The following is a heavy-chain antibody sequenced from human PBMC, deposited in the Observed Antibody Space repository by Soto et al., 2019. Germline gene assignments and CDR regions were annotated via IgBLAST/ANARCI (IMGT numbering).Heavy chain of an antibody. CDR2: IYSGGST. V-gene: IGHV3-66*01. Sequence: HPGGSLRLSCAASGFTVSSNYMSWVRQAPGKGLEWVSVIYSGGSTYYAQKFQGRVTMTRDTSTSTVYMELSSLRSEVTSVYYCARAVAVPADFDYWGQGTLVTVSS. CDR3: ARAVAVPADFDY. J-gene: IGHJ4*02. D-gene: IGHD6-19*01. CDR1: GFTVSSNY.